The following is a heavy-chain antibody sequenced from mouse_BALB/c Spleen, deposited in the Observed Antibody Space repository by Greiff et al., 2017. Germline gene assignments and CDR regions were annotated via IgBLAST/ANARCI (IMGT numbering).Heavy chain of an antibody. D-gene: IGHD2-3*01. CDR3: ARRIYDGYYPFAY. J-gene: IGHJ3*01. V-gene: IGHV1-63*02. Sequence: QVQLKESGAELVRPGTSVKISCKASGYTFTNYWLGWVKQRPGHGLEWIGDIYPGGGYTNYNEKFKGKATLTADTSSSTAYMQLSSLTSEDSAVYFCARRIYDGYYPFAYWGQGTLVTVSA. CDR1: GYTFTNYW. CDR2: IYPGGGYT.